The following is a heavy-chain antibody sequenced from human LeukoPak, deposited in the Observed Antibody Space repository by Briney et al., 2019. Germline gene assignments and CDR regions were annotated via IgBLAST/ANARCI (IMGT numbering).Heavy chain of an antibody. V-gene: IGHV4-39*01. CDR3: ARLRKTSGYPTSSGSPRGAYFDY. D-gene: IGHD3-10*01. CDR1: GGSISSSSYY. Sequence: PSETLSLTCTVSGGSISSSSYYWGWIRQPPGKGLEWIGSIYYSGSTYYNPSLKSRVTISVDTSKNQFSLKLSSVTAADTAVYYCARLRKTSGYPTSSGSPRGAYFDYWGQGTLVTVSS. J-gene: IGHJ4*02. CDR2: IYYSGST.